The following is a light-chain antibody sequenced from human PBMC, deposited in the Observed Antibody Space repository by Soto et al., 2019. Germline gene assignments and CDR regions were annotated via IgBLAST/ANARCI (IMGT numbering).Light chain of an antibody. CDR3: LQHNFYPPT. CDR1: QGIHKY. CDR2: GAS. J-gene: IGKJ5*01. V-gene: IGKV1-17*03. Sequence: DIQMTQSPSAMSASVGDRVTITCRASQGIHKYLAWFQQKPGKVPKRLIYGASSLQSGVPSRFSGSGSGTEFTLTISSLQPEDVATYYCLQHNFYPPTFGEGTRVELQ.